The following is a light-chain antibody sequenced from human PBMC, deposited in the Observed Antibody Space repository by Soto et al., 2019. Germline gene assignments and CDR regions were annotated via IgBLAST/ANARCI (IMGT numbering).Light chain of an antibody. CDR3: TSYTSSSTLVI. V-gene: IGLV2-14*01. CDR1: SSDVGGYNY. J-gene: IGLJ2*01. Sequence: QSALTQPASVSGSPGQSITISCTGTSSDVGGYNYVSWYQQHPGKAPKLMIYEVSNRPSGVSNRFSGSKSGNTASLTISGLQADDDANYYCTSYTSSSTLVIFAGGTKLTVL. CDR2: EVS.